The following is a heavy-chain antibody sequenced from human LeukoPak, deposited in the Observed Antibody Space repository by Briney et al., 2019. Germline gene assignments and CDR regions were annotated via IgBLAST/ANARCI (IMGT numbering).Heavy chain of an antibody. D-gene: IGHD2-2*01. J-gene: IGHJ6*03. Sequence: GGSLRLSCSASGFTFSSFEMDWVRQAPGKGLEWISYMSSRDNTRYYAESVRGRFTMSKDNDKNTLSLQMNSLRAEDTAVYYCAKDSTSSLLYYYYMDVWGKGTTVTVSS. CDR2: MSSRDNTR. CDR3: AKDSTSSLLYYYYMDV. V-gene: IGHV3-48*03. CDR1: GFTFSSFE.